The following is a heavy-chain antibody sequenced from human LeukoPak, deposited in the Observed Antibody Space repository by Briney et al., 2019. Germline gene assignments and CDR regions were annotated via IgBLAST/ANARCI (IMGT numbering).Heavy chain of an antibody. J-gene: IGHJ4*02. Sequence: PGGSLRLSCAASGFTVSSNYMSWVRQAPGKGLEWVSVIYSGGSTYYADSVKGRFTISRDNSKDTLYLQMNSLRAEDTAVYYCARGSDSSGYRSDYWGQGTLVTVSS. D-gene: IGHD3-22*01. CDR1: GFTVSSNY. CDR2: IYSGGST. V-gene: IGHV3-66*01. CDR3: ARGSDSSGYRSDY.